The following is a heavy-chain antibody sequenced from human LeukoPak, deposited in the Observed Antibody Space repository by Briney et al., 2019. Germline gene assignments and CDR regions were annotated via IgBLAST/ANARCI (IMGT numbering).Heavy chain of an antibody. J-gene: IGHJ5*02. Sequence: SETLSLTCNVSGASMSSDGYYWNWIRQPAGEGLEWIGRIYSGGSTNYNPSLKSRVPLSVDTSKNRLSLKLSYVTAADTAVYYCASAGHCANGVCRNWFGPWGQGILVTVSS. V-gene: IGHV4-61*02. CDR1: GASMSSDGYY. CDR3: ASAGHCANGVCRNWFGP. D-gene: IGHD2-8*01. CDR2: IYSGGST.